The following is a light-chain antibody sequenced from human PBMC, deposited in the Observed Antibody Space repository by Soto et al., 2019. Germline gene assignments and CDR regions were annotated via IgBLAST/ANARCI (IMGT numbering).Light chain of an antibody. Sequence: DIVMTQSPDSLAVSLGERATINCKSSQSVLYSSNNKNYLAWYQQKPGQPPKLLIYWASTRESGVTDRFSGSGSGTDFTLTISSLQAEDGAVYYCQQDYSTPWTFGQGTKVEIK. J-gene: IGKJ1*01. CDR1: QSVLYSSNNKNY. CDR2: WAS. V-gene: IGKV4-1*01. CDR3: QQDYSTPWT.